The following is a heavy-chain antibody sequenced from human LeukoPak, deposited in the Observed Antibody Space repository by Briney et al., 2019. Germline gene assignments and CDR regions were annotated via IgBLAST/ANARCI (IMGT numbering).Heavy chain of an antibody. CDR3: ARGLMYYDFWSGTTAYNWFDP. D-gene: IGHD3-3*01. Sequence: SETLSLTCAVYGGSFSGYYWSWIRQPPGKGLEWIGEINHSGSTNYNPSLKSRVTISVDTSKNQFSLKLSSVTAADTAVYYCARGLMYYDFWSGTTAYNWFDPWGQGTLATVSS. J-gene: IGHJ5*02. V-gene: IGHV4-34*01. CDR1: GGSFSGYY. CDR2: INHSGST.